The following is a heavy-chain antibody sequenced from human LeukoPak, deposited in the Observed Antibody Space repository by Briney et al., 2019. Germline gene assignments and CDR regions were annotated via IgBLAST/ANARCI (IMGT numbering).Heavy chain of an antibody. CDR3: VRGGVPSYKYNAFDI. Sequence: PGGSLRLSCTVSGYTFSIFEMNWVRQAPGKGLEWVAYITNSGSTIDYADSVKGRFTISRDNARNSLYLQMSSLRAEDTAVCYCVRGGVPSYKYNAFDIWGQGTMVTVSS. J-gene: IGHJ3*02. D-gene: IGHD3-10*01. CDR2: ITNSGSTI. CDR1: GYTFSIFE. V-gene: IGHV3-48*03.